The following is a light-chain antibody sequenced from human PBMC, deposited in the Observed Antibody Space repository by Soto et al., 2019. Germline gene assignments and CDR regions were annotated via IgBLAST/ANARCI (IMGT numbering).Light chain of an antibody. V-gene: IGLV2-14*01. CDR1: SSDVGGYKY. CDR3: NSYTSSSTWV. J-gene: IGLJ3*02. Sequence: QSVLTQPASVSGSPGQSITISCTGTSSDVGGYKYVSWYQQHPGKVPKLMIYEVSNRPSGVSNRFSGSKSGNTASLTISGLQAEDEADYYCNSYTSSSTWVFGGGTKLTVL. CDR2: EVS.